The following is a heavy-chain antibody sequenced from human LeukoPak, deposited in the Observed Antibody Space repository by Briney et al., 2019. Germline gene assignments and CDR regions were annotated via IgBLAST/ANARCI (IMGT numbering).Heavy chain of an antibody. CDR2: ISASGGST. Sequence: PGGSLRLSCAASGFTFSNYGMSWVRQAPGKGLEWVSAISASGGSTYYADSVQGRFTISRDNSKNTLYLQMNSLRAEDTAVYYCAKVRDGYPRTRWYFDLWGRGTLVTVSS. CDR1: GFTFSNYG. V-gene: IGHV3-23*01. J-gene: IGHJ2*01. CDR3: AKVRDGYPRTRWYFDL. D-gene: IGHD5-24*01.